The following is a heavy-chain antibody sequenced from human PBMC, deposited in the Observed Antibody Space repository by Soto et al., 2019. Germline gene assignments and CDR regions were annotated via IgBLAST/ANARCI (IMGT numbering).Heavy chain of an antibody. J-gene: IGHJ4*02. CDR3: ARGRRDYYDRGDLVPLGY. D-gene: IGHD3-22*01. Sequence: ASVKVSCKASGYTFTNYDINWVRQATGQGLEWMGWMNPDSGDTRYAQKFQGRVTMTRDTSISTAYMELSSLRSEDTAVYYCARGRRDYYDRGDLVPLGYWGQGTLVTVSS. V-gene: IGHV1-8*01. CDR2: MNPDSGDT. CDR1: GYTFTNYD.